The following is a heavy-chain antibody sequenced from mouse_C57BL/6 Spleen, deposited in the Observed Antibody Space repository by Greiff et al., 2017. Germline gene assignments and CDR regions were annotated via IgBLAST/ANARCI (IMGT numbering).Heavy chain of an antibody. V-gene: IGHV2-2*01. CDR3: ASPELITTVGFAY. J-gene: IGHJ3*01. Sequence: VKLVESGPGLVQPSQSLSITCTVSGFSLTSYGVHWVRQSPGKGLEWLGVIWSGGSTDYNAAFISRLSISKDNSKSQVFFKMNSLQADDTAIYYCASPELITTVGFAYWGQGTLVTVSA. CDR1: GFSLTSYG. D-gene: IGHD1-1*01. CDR2: IWSGGST.